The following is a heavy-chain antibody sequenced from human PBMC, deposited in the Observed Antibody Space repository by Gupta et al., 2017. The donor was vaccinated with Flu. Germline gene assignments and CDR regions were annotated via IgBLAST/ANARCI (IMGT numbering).Heavy chain of an antibody. CDR2: IFDTGST. V-gene: IGHV4-39*01. CDR3: ARRGKTGYDNWFDP. Sequence: RKTPGKGLEWIGSIFDTGSTSYSPSLKRRVTISVDTSKNQFSLKLSSVTAADTAVYYCARRGKTGYDNWFDPWGQGTLVTVSS. J-gene: IGHJ5*02. D-gene: IGHD3-9*01.